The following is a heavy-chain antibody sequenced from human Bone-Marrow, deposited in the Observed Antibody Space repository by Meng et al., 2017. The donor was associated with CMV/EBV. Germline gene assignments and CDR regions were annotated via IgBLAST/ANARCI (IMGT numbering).Heavy chain of an antibody. V-gene: IGHV1-2*02. Sequence: ASVKVSCKASGYTFTSYDINWVRQATGQGLEWMGWINPNSGGTNYAQKFQGRVTMTRDTSISTAYMELSRLRSDDTAVYYCARGYCSSNSCYPRSLMKRSFDYWGQGTLVTVSS. CDR1: GYTFTSYD. CDR2: INPNSGGT. CDR3: ARGYCSSNSCYPRSLMKRSFDY. J-gene: IGHJ4*02. D-gene: IGHD2-2*01.